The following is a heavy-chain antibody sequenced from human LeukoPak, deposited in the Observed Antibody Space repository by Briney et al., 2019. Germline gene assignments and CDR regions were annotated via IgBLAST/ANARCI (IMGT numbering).Heavy chain of an antibody. CDR2: ISGSGGST. CDR1: GFTFSGYA. CDR3: ANRDYVWGSYRLP. V-gene: IGHV3-23*01. D-gene: IGHD3-16*02. Sequence: GGSLRLSCAASGFTFSGYAMSWVRQAPGKGLEWVSAISGSGGSTYYADSVKGRFTISRDNSKNTLYLQMNSLRAEDTAVYYCANRDYVWGSYRLPWGQGTLVTVSS. J-gene: IGHJ4*02.